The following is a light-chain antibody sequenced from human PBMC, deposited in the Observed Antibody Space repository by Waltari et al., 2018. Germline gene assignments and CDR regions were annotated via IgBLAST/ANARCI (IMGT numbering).Light chain of an antibody. J-gene: IGKJ1*01. Sequence: DIQMTQSPSTLSASVGDRVTITCRATQSISYWLAWYQQKPGKAPNLLIYRASNLETAVPSRFSGSGSGTEFTLTISSLQPDDFATYYCQQYDSYPWTFGQGTKVEMK. V-gene: IGKV1-5*03. CDR3: QQYDSYPWT. CDR1: QSISYW. CDR2: RAS.